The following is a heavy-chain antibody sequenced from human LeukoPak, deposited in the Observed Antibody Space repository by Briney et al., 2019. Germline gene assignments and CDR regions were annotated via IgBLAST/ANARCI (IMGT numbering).Heavy chain of an antibody. Sequence: GASVKVSCKVSGYTLTELSMHWVRQAPGKGLEWMGGFDPEDGETIYAQKFQGRVTMTEDTSTDTAYMELSSLRSEDTAVYYCATDRRHWAAANWFDPWGQGTLVTVSS. CDR1: GYTLTELS. J-gene: IGHJ5*02. CDR2: FDPEDGET. V-gene: IGHV1-24*01. D-gene: IGHD2-2*01. CDR3: ATDRRHWAAANWFDP.